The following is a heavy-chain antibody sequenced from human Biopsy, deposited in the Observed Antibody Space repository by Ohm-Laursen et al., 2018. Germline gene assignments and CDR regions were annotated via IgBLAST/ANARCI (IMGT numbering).Heavy chain of an antibody. CDR3: AKGQAPDGYNYAFDI. Sequence: SLRLSCTASGFIFYDYAMHWVRQAPGKGLEWVSGISWDSGRIDYADPVKGRFTISRDNAKNSLYLQMNSLRAEDTALYYCAKGQAPDGYNYAFDIWGQGTMLTVSS. CDR1: GFIFYDYA. J-gene: IGHJ3*02. CDR2: ISWDSGRI. V-gene: IGHV3-9*01. D-gene: IGHD5-24*01.